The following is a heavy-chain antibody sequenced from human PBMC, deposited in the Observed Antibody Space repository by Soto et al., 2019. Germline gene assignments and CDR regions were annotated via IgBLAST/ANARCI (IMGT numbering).Heavy chain of an antibody. J-gene: IGHJ5*02. V-gene: IGHV4-4*02. Sequence: SETLSLTCAVSGGSVSSYNWWSWVRQPPGKGLEWIGEIYHSGSTNYNPSLQSRVTISIDKSKNQFSLKLSSVTAADTAVYFCAKVRDDYRNGYYTREGPFDPWGQGTLVTVSS. D-gene: IGHD3-3*01. CDR3: AKVRDDYRNGYYTREGPFDP. CDR2: IYHSGST. CDR1: GGSVSSYNW.